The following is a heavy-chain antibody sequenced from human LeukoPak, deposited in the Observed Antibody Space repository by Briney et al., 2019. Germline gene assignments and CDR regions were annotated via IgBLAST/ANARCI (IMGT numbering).Heavy chain of an antibody. CDR2: MNPNSGNT. Sequence: ASVKVSCKTSGYTFTSYDINWVRQATGQGLEWMGWMNPNSGNTGYAQKFQGRVTMTRNTSISTAYMELSSLRSEDTAVYYCARGRRYFDRSAPNRNNWFDPWGQGTLVTVSS. CDR1: GYTFTSYD. J-gene: IGHJ5*02. D-gene: IGHD3-9*01. V-gene: IGHV1-8*01. CDR3: ARGRRYFDRSAPNRNNWFDP.